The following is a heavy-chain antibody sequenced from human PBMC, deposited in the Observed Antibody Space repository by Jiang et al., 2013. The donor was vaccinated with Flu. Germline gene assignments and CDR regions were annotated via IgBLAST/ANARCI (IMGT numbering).Heavy chain of an antibody. V-gene: IGHV3-23*04. CDR2: ISGSGGST. CDR1: GLTFSSYA. Sequence: VQLVESGGGSVQPGGSLRLSCAASGLTFSSYAMSWVRQAPGKGLEWVSAISGSGGSTYYADSVKGRFTISRDNSKNTLYLQMNSLRAEDTAVYYCAKSTGWNSQYYYGMDVWGQGTTVTVSS. CDR3: AKSTGWNSQYYYGMDV. D-gene: IGHD1-7*01. J-gene: IGHJ6*02.